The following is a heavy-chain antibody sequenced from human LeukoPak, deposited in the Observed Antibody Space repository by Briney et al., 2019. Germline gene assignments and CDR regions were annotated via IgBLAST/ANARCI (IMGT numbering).Heavy chain of an antibody. Sequence: PGGSLRLSCAASGFTFSSYAMSWVRQAPGKGLEWVSAISGSGGSTYYADSVKGRFTISRDNSKNTLYLQMNSLRAEDTAVYYCAKGRMVRGVIGIHFDYWGQGTLVTVSS. CDR2: ISGSGGST. CDR3: AKGRMVRGVIGIHFDY. J-gene: IGHJ4*02. CDR1: GFTFSSYA. V-gene: IGHV3-23*01. D-gene: IGHD3-10*01.